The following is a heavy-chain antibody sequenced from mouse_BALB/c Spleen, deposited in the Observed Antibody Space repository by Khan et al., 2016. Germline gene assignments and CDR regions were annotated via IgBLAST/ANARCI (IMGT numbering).Heavy chain of an antibody. CDR1: GYTFTTYW. CDR3: ARRGLDGIYDY. Sequence: QVQLKESGAELAKPGASVKMSCKASGYTFTTYWMHWVKKRPGQGLEWIGYIDPSTGYIEYNQKFKDKATLTTDKSASTAYMQLISQTSADSAVYYCARRGLDGIYDYWSHGTLVTVSA. CDR2: IDPSTGYI. J-gene: IGHJ3*01. D-gene: IGHD2-1*01. V-gene: IGHV1-7*01.